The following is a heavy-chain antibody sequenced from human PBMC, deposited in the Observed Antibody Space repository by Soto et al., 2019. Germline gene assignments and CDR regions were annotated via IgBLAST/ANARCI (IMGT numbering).Heavy chain of an antibody. CDR3: ARQGGTTYYYGMDG. V-gene: IGHV5-10-1*01. J-gene: IGHJ6*02. CDR2: IDPSDSYT. Sequence: GESLKISFKGSGYSFTSYLISWVRKMPVKGLEWMGRIDPSDSYTNYSPSFQGHVTISADKSISTAYLQWSSLKSSDTAMYYCARQGGTTYYYGMDGLGQGTTVAVSS. D-gene: IGHD1-7*01. CDR1: GYSFTSYL.